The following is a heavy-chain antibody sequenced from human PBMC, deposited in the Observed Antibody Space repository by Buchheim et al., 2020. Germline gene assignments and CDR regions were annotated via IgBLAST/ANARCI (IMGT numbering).Heavy chain of an antibody. CDR3: ARGGPPGSFALDI. D-gene: IGHD3-10*01. CDR1: GDSVSSNSAA. V-gene: IGHV6-1*01. CDR2: TYYRSRWNH. Sequence: QIQLQQSGPGLLKASQILSLTCAISGDSVSSNSAAWNWIRQSPSRGLEWLGRTYYRSRWNHEYAVSVKSRITINPDTSKNEFTLQLNSVTPEDTALYYCARGGPPGSFALDIWGQGT. J-gene: IGHJ3*02.